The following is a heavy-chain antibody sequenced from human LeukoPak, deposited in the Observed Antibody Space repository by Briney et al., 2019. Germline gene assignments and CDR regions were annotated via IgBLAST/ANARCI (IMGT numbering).Heavy chain of an antibody. CDR2: ISGSGGST. Sequence: PGGSLRLSCAASGFTFSSYAMSWVRQAPGKGLESVSAISGSGGSTYYADSVKGRFTISRDNSKYTLYLQMNSLRAEDTAVYYCAKVPGYYYDSSGYNWYFDLWGRGTLVTVSS. CDR1: GFTFSSYA. V-gene: IGHV3-23*01. CDR3: AKVPGYYYDSSGYNWYFDL. D-gene: IGHD3-22*01. J-gene: IGHJ2*01.